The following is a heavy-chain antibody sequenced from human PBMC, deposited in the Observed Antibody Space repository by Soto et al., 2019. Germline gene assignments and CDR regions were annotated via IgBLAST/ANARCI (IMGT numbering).Heavy chain of an antibody. J-gene: IGHJ5*02. Sequence: EVQLLESGGGLVQPGGSLRLSCAASGFTFSSYAMSWVRQAPGKGLEWVSAISGSGGSTYYADSVQGRFTISRDNSKNTLDQQMNSLRAEDTAVYYCAKGGCIFGVVNASWFDPWGQGTLVTVSS. D-gene: IGHD3-3*02. CDR3: AKGGCIFGVVNASWFDP. CDR1: GFTFSSYA. CDR2: ISGSGGST. V-gene: IGHV3-23*01.